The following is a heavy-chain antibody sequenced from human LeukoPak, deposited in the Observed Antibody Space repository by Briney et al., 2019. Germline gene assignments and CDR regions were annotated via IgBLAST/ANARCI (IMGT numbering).Heavy chain of an antibody. D-gene: IGHD1-26*01. CDR3: ARRAGVGPNFDY. V-gene: IGHV5-10-1*01. Sequence: GESLKISCNGSGYSFTSYWISWVRQMPGKGLEWMGRIDPSDSYTNYSPSFQGHVTISADKSISTAYLQWSSLKASDTAMYYCARRAGVGPNFDYWGQGTLVTVSS. CDR2: IDPSDSYT. J-gene: IGHJ4*02. CDR1: GYSFTSYW.